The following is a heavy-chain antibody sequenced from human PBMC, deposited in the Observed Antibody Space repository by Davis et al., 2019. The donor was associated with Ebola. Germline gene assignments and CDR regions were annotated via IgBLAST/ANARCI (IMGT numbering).Heavy chain of an antibody. Sequence: MPAGSLRLSCAVYGGSFSGYYWSWIRQPPGKGLEWIGEINHSGSTNYNPSLKSRVTISVDTSKNQFSLKLSSVTAADTAVYYCARGETVTTGVYYYGMDVWGQGTTVTVSS. V-gene: IGHV4-34*01. CDR3: ARGETVTTGVYYYGMDV. D-gene: IGHD4-23*01. CDR1: GGSFSGYY. J-gene: IGHJ6*02. CDR2: INHSGST.